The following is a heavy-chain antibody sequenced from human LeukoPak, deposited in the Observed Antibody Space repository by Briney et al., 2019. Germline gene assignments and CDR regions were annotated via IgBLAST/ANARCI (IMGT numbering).Heavy chain of an antibody. D-gene: IGHD6-13*01. J-gene: IGHJ6*02. V-gene: IGHV3-11*01. CDR3: AREAGSSWPAGSRYYYYGMDV. CDR2: ISSSGSTI. CDR1: GFTFSDYY. Sequence: PEGSLRLSCAASGFTFSDYYMSWIRQAPGKGLEWVSYISSSGSTIYYADSVKGRFTISRDNTKNSLYLQMNSLRAEDTAVYYCAREAGSSWPAGSRYYYYGMDVWGQGTTVTVSS.